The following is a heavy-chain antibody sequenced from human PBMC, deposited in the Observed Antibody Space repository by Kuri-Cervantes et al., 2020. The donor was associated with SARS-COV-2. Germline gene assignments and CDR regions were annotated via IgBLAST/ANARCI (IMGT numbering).Heavy chain of an antibody. CDR3: ARSGVVTDYFDS. D-gene: IGHD2-21*02. CDR1: GFTFSSYA. Sequence: GESLKISCAASGFTFSSYAMHWVRQAPGKGLEWVAVISYDGSNKYYADSVKGRFTISRDNSANTLYLQMDSLTYEDTAVYFCARSGVVTDYFDSWGQGTLVTVSS. J-gene: IGHJ4*02. CDR2: ISYDGSNK. V-gene: IGHV3-30*04.